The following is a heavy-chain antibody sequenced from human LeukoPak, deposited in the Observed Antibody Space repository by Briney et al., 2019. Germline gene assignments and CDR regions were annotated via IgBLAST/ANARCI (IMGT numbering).Heavy chain of an antibody. Sequence: PGGSLRLSCAASGFTFSAYSMNWVRQAPGKGLDWVSYISSRSFTIYYADPVKGRFTISRDNAKNSLYLQVNSLRDDDTAVYYCVRGVGVSRFNYFDPWGQGTLVTVSS. CDR2: ISSRSFTI. J-gene: IGHJ5*02. D-gene: IGHD1-26*01. V-gene: IGHV3-48*02. CDR3: VRGVGVSRFNYFDP. CDR1: GFTFSAYS.